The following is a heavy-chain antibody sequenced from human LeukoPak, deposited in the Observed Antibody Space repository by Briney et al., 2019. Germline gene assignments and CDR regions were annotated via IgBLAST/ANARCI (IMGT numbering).Heavy chain of an antibody. V-gene: IGHV1-46*01. CDR3: ARRSSNNHYYRSDKNAFDI. D-gene: IGHD2-2*01. CDR1: GYTFTGYY. CDR2: INPSGGST. Sequence: ASVKVSCKASGYTFTGYYMHWVRQAPGQGLEWMGIINPSGGSTSYAQKFQGRVTMTRDMSTSTVYMELSSLRSEDTAVYYCARRSSNNHYYRSDKNAFDIWGQGTMVTVSS. J-gene: IGHJ3*02.